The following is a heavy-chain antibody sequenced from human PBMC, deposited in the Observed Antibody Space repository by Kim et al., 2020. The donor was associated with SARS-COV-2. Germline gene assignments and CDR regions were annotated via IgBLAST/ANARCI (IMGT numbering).Heavy chain of an antibody. CDR1: GYTFTSYG. D-gene: IGHD3-16*01. CDR2: ISAYNGNT. V-gene: IGHV1-18*01. CDR3: AGEVPIGGDFDYYYYGMDV. J-gene: IGHJ6*02. Sequence: ASVKVSCKASGYTFTSYGISWVRQAPGQGLEWMGWISAYNGNTNYAQKLQGRVTMTTDTSTSTADMELRSLRSDDTAVYYCAGEVPIGGDFDYYYYGMDVWGQGDTVTVSS.